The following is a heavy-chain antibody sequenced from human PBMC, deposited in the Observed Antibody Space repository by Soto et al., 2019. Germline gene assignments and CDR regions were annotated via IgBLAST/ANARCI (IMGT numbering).Heavy chain of an antibody. D-gene: IGHD4-17*01. J-gene: IGHJ3*01. V-gene: IGHV1-2*02. Sequence: QVQLVQSGAEVKKPGASVKVSCKASGYTFTSYGLHWLRHAPGQGLEWMGWIDPNSGATIYAQKFQGRVTMTRDTSITTGYMELRSLRSDDRAVYYCARAPYGGVSFDFWGQGTMVTASS. CDR1: GYTFTSYG. CDR3: ARAPYGGVSFDF. CDR2: IDPNSGAT.